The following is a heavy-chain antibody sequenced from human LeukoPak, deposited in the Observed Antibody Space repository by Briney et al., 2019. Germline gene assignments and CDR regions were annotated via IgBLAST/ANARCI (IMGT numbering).Heavy chain of an antibody. CDR1: GFSFSNSA. J-gene: IGHJ4*01. D-gene: IGHD6-19*01. Sequence: GGSLRLSCAASGFSFSNSAMSWVRQAPGKGLEWVSTLSGSGITIYYADSVKGRFTISRDNSKNTLYLQMNSLRAEDTAVYYCAKGIYSSGWSYFDYWGHGTLVTVSS. CDR3: AKGIYSSGWSYFDY. CDR2: LSGSGITI. V-gene: IGHV3-23*01.